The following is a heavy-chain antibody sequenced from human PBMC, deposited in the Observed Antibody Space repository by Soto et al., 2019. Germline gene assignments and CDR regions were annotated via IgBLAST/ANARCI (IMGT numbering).Heavy chain of an antibody. D-gene: IGHD3-22*01. Sequence: QVQLVESGGGVVQPGRSLRLSCAASGFTFSSYGMHWVRQAPGKGLEWVAVIWYDGSNKYYADSVKGRFTISRDNSKNXLYLQMNSLRAEDTAVYYCARDLFAGYYDSSGVDYWGQGTLVTVSS. V-gene: IGHV3-33*01. CDR2: IWYDGSNK. CDR3: ARDLFAGYYDSSGVDY. CDR1: GFTFSSYG. J-gene: IGHJ4*02.